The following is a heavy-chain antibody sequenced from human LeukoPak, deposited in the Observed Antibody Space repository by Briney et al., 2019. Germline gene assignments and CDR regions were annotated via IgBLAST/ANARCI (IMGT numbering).Heavy chain of an antibody. Sequence: SETLSLTCTVSGGSISSSSYYWGWIRQPPGKGLEWIGSIYYSGSTYYNPSLKSRVTISVDTSKNQFSLKLSSVTAADTAVYYCASGQGGYDWNYWGQGTLATVSS. J-gene: IGHJ4*02. CDR3: ASGQGGYDWNY. CDR1: GGSISSSSYY. D-gene: IGHD5-12*01. V-gene: IGHV4-39*07. CDR2: IYYSGST.